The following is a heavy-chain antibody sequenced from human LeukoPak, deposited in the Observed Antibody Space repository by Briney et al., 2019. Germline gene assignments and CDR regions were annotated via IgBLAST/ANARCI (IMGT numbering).Heavy chain of an antibody. CDR3: ASLEGGPSDGR. Sequence: GRSLRLSCEVSGFPVRSRYMTWVRQPPGKGLECVAVIYSGGTTYQIDSVKGRFTISRDISKSTMYLEMNNLRVEDTATYYCASLEGGPSDGRWGQGTLVIVSS. J-gene: IGHJ1*01. CDR2: IYSGGTT. D-gene: IGHD3-3*01. CDR1: GFPVRSRY. V-gene: IGHV3-53*01.